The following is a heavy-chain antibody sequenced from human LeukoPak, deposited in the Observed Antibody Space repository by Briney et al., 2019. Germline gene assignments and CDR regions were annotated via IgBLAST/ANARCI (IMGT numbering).Heavy chain of an antibody. CDR2: IHHSGST. J-gene: IGHJ6*02. Sequence: SETLSLTCTVSGGSMSACYWSWIRQPPGKGLEWIGYIHHSGSTNYNPSLRSRVTISVDTSKNQFSLKLSAVTAADTAVYYCAGDYGGFEGVMDVCGQGITVTVSS. CDR1: GGSMSACY. V-gene: IGHV4-59*12. D-gene: IGHD4-23*01. CDR3: AGDYGGFEGVMDV.